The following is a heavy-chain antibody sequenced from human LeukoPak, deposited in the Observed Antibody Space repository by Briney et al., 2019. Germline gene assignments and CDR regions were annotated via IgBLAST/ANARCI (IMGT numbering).Heavy chain of an antibody. Sequence: ASVKVSCKASGYTFTSYAMHWVRQAPGQRLEWMGWINAGNGNTKYSQKFQGRVTLTRSTSISTAYMELRSLTSEDTAVYYCARDYGGNSGWFDPWGQGTLVTVSS. J-gene: IGHJ5*02. CDR3: ARDYGGNSGWFDP. CDR1: GYTFTSYA. V-gene: IGHV1-3*01. D-gene: IGHD4-23*01. CDR2: INAGNGNT.